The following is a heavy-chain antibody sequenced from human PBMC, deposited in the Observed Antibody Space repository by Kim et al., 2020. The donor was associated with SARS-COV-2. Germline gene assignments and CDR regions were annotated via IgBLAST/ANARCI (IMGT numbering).Heavy chain of an antibody. Sequence: SETLSLTCNVSGGSISSSSYYWGWIRQPPGKGLEWIGSIYYSGSTYYNPSLKSRVTISVDTSKNQFSLKLSSVTAADTAVYYCARVGSGYYLIDYWGQGTLVTVSS. CDR3: ARVGSGYYLIDY. CDR1: GGSISSSSYY. V-gene: IGHV4-39*01. J-gene: IGHJ4*02. D-gene: IGHD3-22*01. CDR2: IYYSGST.